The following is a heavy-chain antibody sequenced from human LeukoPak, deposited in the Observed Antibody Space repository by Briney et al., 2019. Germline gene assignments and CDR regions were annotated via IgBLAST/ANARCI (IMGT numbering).Heavy chain of an antibody. V-gene: IGHV3-48*01. Sequence: PGGSLRLSCTASGFTFSTYSMNWVRQAPGKGLEWVSFISSSSSTIFYANTVKGRFTISRDNAKNSLYLQMNSLRAEDTAVYYCARVLSAAMWGGMDVWGQGTTVTVSS. D-gene: IGHD2-2*01. CDR1: GFTFSTYS. CDR3: ARVLSAAMWGGMDV. J-gene: IGHJ6*02. CDR2: ISSSSSTI.